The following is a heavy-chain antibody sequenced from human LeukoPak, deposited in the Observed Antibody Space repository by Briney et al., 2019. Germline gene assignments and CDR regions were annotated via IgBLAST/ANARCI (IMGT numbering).Heavy chain of an antibody. CDR3: ARVAKGIAARRDWFDP. D-gene: IGHD6-6*01. J-gene: IGHJ5*02. CDR1: GGTFSSYA. Sequence: GASVKVSCKASGGTFSSYAISWVRQAPGQGLEWMGIINPSGGSTSYAQKFQGRVTMTRDMSTSTVYMELSSLRSEDTAVYYCARVAKGIAARRDWFDPWGQGTLVTVSS. V-gene: IGHV1-46*01. CDR2: INPSGGST.